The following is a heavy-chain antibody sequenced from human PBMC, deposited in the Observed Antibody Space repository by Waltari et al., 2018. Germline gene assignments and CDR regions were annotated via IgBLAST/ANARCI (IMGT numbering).Heavy chain of an antibody. V-gene: IGHV3-21*01. D-gene: IGHD6-13*01. J-gene: IGHJ4*02. CDR2: ISSSSSYI. CDR3: ARDFFSSWNQGQFDY. CDR1: GFTFSSYS. Sequence: EVQLVESGGGLVKPGGSLRLSCAASGFTFSSYSMNWVRQAPGKGLEWVSSISSSSSYIYYADSVKGRFTISRDNAKNSLYLQMNSLRAEDTAVYYCARDFFSSWNQGQFDYWGQGTLVTVSS.